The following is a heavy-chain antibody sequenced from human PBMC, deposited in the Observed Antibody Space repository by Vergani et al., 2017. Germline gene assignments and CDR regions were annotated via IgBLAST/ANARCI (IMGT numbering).Heavy chain of an antibody. CDR3: ARETYSSSWYLRYYYYMDV. J-gene: IGHJ6*03. Sequence: VQLLESGGGLVQPGGSLRLSCAASGFTFSNAWMSWVRQAPGKGLEWIGEINHSGSTNYNPSLKSRVTISVDTSKNQFSLKLSSVTAADTAVYYCARETYSSSWYLRYYYYMDVWGKGTTVTVSS. CDR1: GFTFSNAW. V-gene: IGHV4-4*02. CDR2: INHSGST. D-gene: IGHD6-13*01.